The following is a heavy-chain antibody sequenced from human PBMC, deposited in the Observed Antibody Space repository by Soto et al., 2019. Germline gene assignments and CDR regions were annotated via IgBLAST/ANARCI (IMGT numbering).Heavy chain of an antibody. CDR1: GGSISSYY. D-gene: IGHD3-22*01. CDR2: IYYSGST. V-gene: IGHV4-59*01. CDR3: ATGVYDSSGYYGVSDY. Sequence: SETLSLPCTVSGGSISSYYWSWIRQPPGKGLEWIGYIYYSGSTNYNPSLKSRVTISVDTSKNQFSLKLSSVTAADTAVYYCATGVYDSSGYYGVSDYWGQGTLVTVSS. J-gene: IGHJ4*02.